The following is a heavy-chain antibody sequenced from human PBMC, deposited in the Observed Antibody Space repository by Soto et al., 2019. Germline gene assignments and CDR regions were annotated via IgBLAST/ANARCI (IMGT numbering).Heavy chain of an antibody. CDR2: IYYSGTT. V-gene: IGHV4-59*13. CDR1: GGSIDTYY. Sequence: LSLTCSVSGGSIDTYYWTWFRQAPGSGLECIGNIYYSGTTNINPALESRVSMSIDRAKKQFSLTLSSVTAADTAVYYCARTAGTFDNFWSGYGYDSWGTGTKVTVSS. D-gene: IGHD5-18*01. CDR3: ARTAGTFDNFWSGYGYDS. J-gene: IGHJ6*04.